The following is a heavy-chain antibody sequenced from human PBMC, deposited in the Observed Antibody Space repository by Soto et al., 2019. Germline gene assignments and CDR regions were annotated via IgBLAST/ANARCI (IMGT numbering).Heavy chain of an antibody. CDR1: GYRFTRYW. Sequence: DSMTISCNGSGYRFTRYWIAWVRQMPGKGLEWMGTIYPDDSDTRYSPSFQGQVTFSADKSISTAYLQWSSLKASDTAMYYCARHAYCMGGRVAATSCDGVDSWGQGTTVTVSS. V-gene: IGHV5-51*01. J-gene: IGHJ6*02. CDR2: IYPDDSDT. D-gene: IGHD2-15*01. CDR3: ARHAYCMGGRVAATSCDGVDS.